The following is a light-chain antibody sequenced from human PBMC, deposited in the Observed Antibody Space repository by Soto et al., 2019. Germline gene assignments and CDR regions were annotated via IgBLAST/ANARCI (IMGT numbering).Light chain of an antibody. V-gene: IGLV2-14*01. Sequence: QSALSQPASVSGSPGQSITISCTGTSNDVGYYNYVSWYQQHPGQAPKLMISVVTTRPSGVSDRFSGSKSGNMASLTISRLQAEDEAHYYCSSYTTAYTQVFGGGTKVTVL. CDR2: VVT. CDR3: SSYTTAYTQV. CDR1: SNDVGYYNY. J-gene: IGLJ3*02.